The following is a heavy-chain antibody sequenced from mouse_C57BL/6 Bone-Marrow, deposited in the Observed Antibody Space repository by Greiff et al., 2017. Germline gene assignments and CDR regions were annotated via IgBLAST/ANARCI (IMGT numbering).Heavy chain of an antibody. Sequence: QVQLKESGAELVKPGASVKLSCKASGYTFTSYWMHWVKQRPGQGLEWIGMIHPNSGSTNYNEKFKSKATLTVDKSSSTAYMQLSSLTSEDSAVYYCARAYYSNPLAYWGQGTLVTVSA. V-gene: IGHV1-64*01. CDR1: GYTFTSYW. D-gene: IGHD2-5*01. CDR3: ARAYYSNPLAY. J-gene: IGHJ3*01. CDR2: IHPNSGST.